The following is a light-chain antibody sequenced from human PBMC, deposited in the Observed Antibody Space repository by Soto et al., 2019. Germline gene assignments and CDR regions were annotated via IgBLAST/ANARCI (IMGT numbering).Light chain of an antibody. CDR1: QIMYTW. J-gene: IGKJ2*01. Sequence: DIQMTQSPSTLSASVGDRVTITYRASQIMYTWLAWYQQKPGKAPKLLIYDATTLESGVPSRFSGSGSGTEFTLTISSLQPDDFATYYCQHYNGYFGQGTKLEI. CDR2: DAT. CDR3: QHYNGY. V-gene: IGKV1-5*01.